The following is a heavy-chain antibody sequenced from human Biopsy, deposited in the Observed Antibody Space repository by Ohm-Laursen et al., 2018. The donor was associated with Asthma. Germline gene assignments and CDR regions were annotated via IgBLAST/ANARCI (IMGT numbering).Heavy chain of an antibody. CDR1: GGTFNTYV. CDR2: INSVFGTP. V-gene: IGHV1-69*13. Sequence: SVKASCKVLGGTFNTYVIGWVRLAPGQWLGWQGWINSVFGTPTYPQKFQDRVPITADDSPSTVYMELSSLRSEDTAVYYCARKAGSCISRTCYSFDFWGQGTLVTVSS. D-gene: IGHD2-2*01. CDR3: ARKAGSCISRTCYSFDF. J-gene: IGHJ4*02.